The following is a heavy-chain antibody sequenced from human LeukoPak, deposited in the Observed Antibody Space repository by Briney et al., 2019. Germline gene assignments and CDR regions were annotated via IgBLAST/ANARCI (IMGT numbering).Heavy chain of an antibody. J-gene: IGHJ4*02. CDR1: GFTFSSYS. CDR3: ARGEYGSGSYHIDY. Sequence: GGSMRLSCAASGFTFSSYSMNWVRQAPGKGLEWVSFISGSSGYIYYADSVKGRFTISRDNAKKSLYLQMNSLRAEDTAVYYCARGEYGSGSYHIDYWGQGTLVTVSS. V-gene: IGHV3-21*01. CDR2: ISGSSGYI. D-gene: IGHD3-10*01.